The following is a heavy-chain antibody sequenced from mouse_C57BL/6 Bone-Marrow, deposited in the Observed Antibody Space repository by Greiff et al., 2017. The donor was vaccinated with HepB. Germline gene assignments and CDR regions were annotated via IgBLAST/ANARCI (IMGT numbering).Heavy chain of an antibody. CDR1: GFSFNTYA. CDR3: VKGGSSYGYFDV. D-gene: IGHD1-1*01. J-gene: IGHJ1*03. CDR2: IRSKSNNYAT. Sequence: EVQGVESGGGLVQPKGSLKLSCAASGFSFNTYAMNWVRQAPGKGLEWVARIRSKSNNYATYYADSVKDRFTISRDDSESMLYLQMNNLKTEDTAMYYCVKGGSSYGYFDVWGTGTTVTVSS. V-gene: IGHV10-1*01.